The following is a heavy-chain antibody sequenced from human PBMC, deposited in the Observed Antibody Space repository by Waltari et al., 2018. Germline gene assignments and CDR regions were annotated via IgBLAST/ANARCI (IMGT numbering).Heavy chain of an antibody. CDR3: ARESFAYSSSSELDY. V-gene: IGHV3-33*01. CDR2: KWYGGSNK. CDR1: GFTFSSYG. Sequence: QVQLVESGGGVVQPGRSLRLSCAASGFTFSSYGMHWVRQAPGKGLEWGAVKWYGGSNKYYAAPVKGRFTISRDNSKNRRYLQMNSLRAEDTAVYYCARESFAYSSSSELDYWGQGTLVTVSS. D-gene: IGHD6-6*01. J-gene: IGHJ4*02.